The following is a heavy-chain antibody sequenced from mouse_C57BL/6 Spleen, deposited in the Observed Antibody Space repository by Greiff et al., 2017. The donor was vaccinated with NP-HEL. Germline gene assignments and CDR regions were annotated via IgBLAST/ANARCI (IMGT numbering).Heavy chain of an antibody. Sequence: EVKLQESGPGLVKPSQSLSLTCSVTGYSITSGYYWNWIRQFPGNKLEWMGYISYDGSNNYNPSLKNRISITRDTSKNQFFLKLNSVTTEDTATYYCARGGNWFDYWGQGTTLTVSS. CDR1: GYSITSGYY. D-gene: IGHD4-1*01. CDR2: ISYDGSN. J-gene: IGHJ2*01. CDR3: ARGGNWFDY. V-gene: IGHV3-6*01.